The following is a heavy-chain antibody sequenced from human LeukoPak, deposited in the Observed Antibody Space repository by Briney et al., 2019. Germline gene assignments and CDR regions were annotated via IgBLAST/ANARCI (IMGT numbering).Heavy chain of an antibody. D-gene: IGHD7-27*01. CDR1: GFTFSSYS. Sequence: GGSLRLSCAASGFTFSSYSMNWVRQAPGKGLEGVSSISTSSIYIYYTDSVKGRFTISRDNAKNSLYLQMNNLRAEDTAVYYCAREEGGKLGIDYYFDYWGQGTLVTVSS. J-gene: IGHJ4*02. CDR3: AREEGGKLGIDYYFDY. CDR2: ISTSSIYI. V-gene: IGHV3-21*01.